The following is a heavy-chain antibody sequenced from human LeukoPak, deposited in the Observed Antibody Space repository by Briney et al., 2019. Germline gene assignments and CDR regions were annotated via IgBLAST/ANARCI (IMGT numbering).Heavy chain of an antibody. CDR2: INHSGNT. V-gene: IGHV4-34*01. J-gene: IGHJ6*03. CDR3: ETSSSATIDYFYDYIDV. CDR1: GGSFSGYY. Sequence: PSETLSLTCSVNGGSFSGYYWSWIRQPPGEGLEWIGEINHSGNTNYNPSLKSRVTISGDTSKNQFSLKLSSVTAADTAVYYCETSSSATIDYFYDYIDVWGKGTTVTVSS. D-gene: IGHD2-15*01.